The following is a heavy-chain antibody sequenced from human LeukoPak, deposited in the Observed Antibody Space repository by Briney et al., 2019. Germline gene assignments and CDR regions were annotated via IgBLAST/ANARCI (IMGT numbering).Heavy chain of an antibody. J-gene: IGHJ3*02. Sequence: SETLSLTCAVYGGSFSGHYWSWIRQPPGKGLEWIGEINHSGSTNYNPSLKSRAAVSVDTSKNQFSLKLSSVTAADTAVYYCARVPRGYELAFDIWGQGTMVTVSS. V-gene: IGHV4-34*01. D-gene: IGHD5-12*01. CDR3: ARVPRGYELAFDI. CDR2: INHSGST. CDR1: GGSFSGHY.